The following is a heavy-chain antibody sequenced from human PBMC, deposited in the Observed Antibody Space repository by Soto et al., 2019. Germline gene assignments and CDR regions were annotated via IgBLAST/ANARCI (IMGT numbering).Heavy chain of an antibody. J-gene: IGHJ5*02. CDR3: ARSLAARRPLGFDP. CDR1: GCTFSSYA. CDR2: IIPIFGTA. Sequence: SVKVSCTASGCTFSSYAISWVRQAPGQGLEWMGGIIPIFGTANYAQKFQGRVTITADKSTSTAYMELSSLRSEDTAVYYCARSLAARRPLGFDPWGQGTLVTVS. V-gene: IGHV1-69*06. D-gene: IGHD6-6*01.